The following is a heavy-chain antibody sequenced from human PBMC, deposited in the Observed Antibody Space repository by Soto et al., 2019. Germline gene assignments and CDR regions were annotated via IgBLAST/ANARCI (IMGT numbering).Heavy chain of an antibody. CDR1: GFTFSSYS. Sequence: EVQLVESGGGLVKPGGSLRLSCAASGFTFSSYSMNWVRQAPGKGLEWVSSISSGSYYIFYADAVKGRFTISKDNPKNSLFLQMNSLTAEDTGVYYCARSPVGGAFNVWGQGTVVTVSS. CDR2: ISSGSYYI. J-gene: IGHJ3*01. V-gene: IGHV3-21*01. CDR3: ARSPVGGAFNV. D-gene: IGHD2-15*01.